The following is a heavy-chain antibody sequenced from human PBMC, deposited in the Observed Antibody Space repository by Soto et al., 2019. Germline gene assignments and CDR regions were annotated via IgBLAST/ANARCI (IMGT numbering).Heavy chain of an antibody. CDR2: ISYDGSNK. CDR3: ARDKRDLRFLEWSYYFDY. J-gene: IGHJ4*02. Sequence: QVQLVESGGGVVQPGRSLRLSCAASGFTLSGCAMHWVRQAPGKGLEWVAVISYDGSNKYYADSVKGRFTISRDNSKNTLYLQMNSLRAEDTAVYYCARDKRDLRFLEWSYYFDYWGQGTLVTVSS. CDR1: GFTLSGCA. V-gene: IGHV3-30-3*01. D-gene: IGHD3-3*01.